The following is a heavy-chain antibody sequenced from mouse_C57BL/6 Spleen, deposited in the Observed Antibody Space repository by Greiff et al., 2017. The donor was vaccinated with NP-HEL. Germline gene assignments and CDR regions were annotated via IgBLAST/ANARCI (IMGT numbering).Heavy chain of an antibody. CDR3: KRAYYYGSGNFDY. CDR1: GYTFTDHT. Sequence: VQLQQSDAELVKPGASVKISCKVSGYTFTDHTIHWMKQRPEQGLEWIGYIYPRDGSTKYNEKFKGKATLTADKSSSTAYMQLNSLTSEDSAVYFCKRAYYYGSGNFDYWVHGTTLTVSS. CDR2: IYPRDGST. J-gene: IGHJ2*01. D-gene: IGHD1-1*01. V-gene: IGHV1-78*01.